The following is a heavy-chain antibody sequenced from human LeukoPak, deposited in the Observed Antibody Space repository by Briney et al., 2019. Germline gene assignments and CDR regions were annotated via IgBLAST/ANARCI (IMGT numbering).Heavy chain of an antibody. D-gene: IGHD6-19*01. CDR2: ISSSSSYI. CDR1: GFTFSSYS. J-gene: IGHJ4*02. V-gene: IGHV3-21*01. Sequence: GGSLRLSCAASGFTFSSYSMNWVRQAPGKGLEWVSSISSSSSYIYYADSVKGRFTISRDNAKNSLCLQMNSLRAEDTAVYYCARSTPSGSGNHFDYWGQGTLVTVSS. CDR3: ARSTPSGSGNHFDY.